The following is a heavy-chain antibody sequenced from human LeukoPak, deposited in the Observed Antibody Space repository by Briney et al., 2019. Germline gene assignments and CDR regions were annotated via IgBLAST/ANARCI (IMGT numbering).Heavy chain of an antibody. D-gene: IGHD2-2*01. CDR2: ISSTGGST. J-gene: IGHJ5*02. Sequence: PGGSLRLSCSASDFTCSNYAMHWVRQAPGEGLEFVSGISSTGGSTNYPDSVKDRFSISRDNSKNTLYLQMTSLRADDTAVYYCVKDQHCSTISCATRTGFDPWGQGTSVTVSS. CDR1: DFTCSNYA. V-gene: IGHV3-64D*06. CDR3: VKDQHCSTISCATRTGFDP.